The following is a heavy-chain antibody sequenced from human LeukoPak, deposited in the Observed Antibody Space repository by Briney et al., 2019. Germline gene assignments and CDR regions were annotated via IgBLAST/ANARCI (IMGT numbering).Heavy chain of an antibody. CDR2: ISWNSGSI. CDR3: ASSMVRGVTKLIDFDY. V-gene: IGHV3-9*01. J-gene: IGHJ4*02. Sequence: PGGSLRLSCAASGFTFDDYAMHWVRQAPGKGLEWVSGISWNSGSIGYVDSVKGRFTISRDNAKNSLYLQMNSLRAEDTALYYCASSMVRGVTKLIDFDYWGQGTLVTVSS. CDR1: GFTFDDYA. D-gene: IGHD3-10*01.